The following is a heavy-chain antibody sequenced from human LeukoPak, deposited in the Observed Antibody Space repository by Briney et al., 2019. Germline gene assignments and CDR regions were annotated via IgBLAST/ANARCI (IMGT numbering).Heavy chain of an antibody. CDR2: IRYDGSNK. Sequence: GGSLRLSCVVSGIILSDHGMHWVRQAPGKGLEWVAFIRYDGSNKYYVDSVKGRFILSRDISKNTLYLQMDSLRPEDTAVYYCAKESFDIYGPRFDYWGQGTQVTVS. V-gene: IGHV3-30*02. J-gene: IGHJ4*02. CDR1: GIILSDHG. CDR3: AKESFDIYGPRFDY. D-gene: IGHD5-18*01.